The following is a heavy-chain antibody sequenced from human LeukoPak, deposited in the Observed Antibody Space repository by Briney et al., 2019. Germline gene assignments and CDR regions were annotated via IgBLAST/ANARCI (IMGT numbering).Heavy chain of an antibody. CDR3: AREGGPYRPLDY. CDR1: GGSMSRTNY. J-gene: IGHJ4*02. Sequence: PSETLSLTCGVSGGSMSRTNYLAWVGHPPGNGLECIGEVNVQGSTNYNPSLVGRVVISVDISDNHFSHQLTSVTAADTAVYYCAREGGPYRPLDYSGQGTLVTVSS. V-gene: IGHV4-4*02. CDR2: VNVQGST.